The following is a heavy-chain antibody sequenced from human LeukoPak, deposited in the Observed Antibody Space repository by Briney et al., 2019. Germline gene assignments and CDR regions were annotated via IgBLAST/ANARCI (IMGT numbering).Heavy chain of an antibody. CDR3: ASSPGGGSLNWFDP. Sequence: KPSETLSLTCTVSGGSISSSSYYWGWIRQPPGKGLEWIGSIYYSGSTYYNPSLKSRVTISVDTSKNQFSLKLSSVTAADTAVYYCASSPGGGSLNWFDPWGQGTLVTVSS. J-gene: IGHJ5*02. V-gene: IGHV4-39*07. D-gene: IGHD3-16*01. CDR2: IYYSGST. CDR1: GGSISSSSYY.